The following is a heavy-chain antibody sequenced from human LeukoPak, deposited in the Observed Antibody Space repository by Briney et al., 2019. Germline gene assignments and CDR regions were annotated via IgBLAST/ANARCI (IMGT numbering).Heavy chain of an antibody. CDR1: GFTFDDYA. V-gene: IGHV3-9*01. CDR3: ARTDYGSGSYSDY. Sequence: GGSLRLSCAASGFTFDDYAMHWVRQAPGKGLEWVSGISWNSGSIGYADSVKGRFTISRDKSQNTLYLQMNSLRAEDTAIYYCARTDYGSGSYSDYWGQGTLVTVSS. CDR2: ISWNSGSI. D-gene: IGHD3-10*01. J-gene: IGHJ4*02.